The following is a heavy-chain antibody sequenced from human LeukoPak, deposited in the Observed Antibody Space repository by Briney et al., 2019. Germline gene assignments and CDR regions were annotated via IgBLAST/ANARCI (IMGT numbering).Heavy chain of an antibody. V-gene: IGHV3-53*01. CDR3: ARSFSSGWSDY. D-gene: IGHD6-19*01. Sequence: GGSLILSCAASGFSVSNNYMTWVRQAPGKGLEWVSVIYSGGDAYYADSVKGRFTISRDNSKNTLHLAMNNLRVEDTAVYYCARSFSSGWSDYWGQGALVAVAS. CDR2: IYSGGDA. J-gene: IGHJ4*02. CDR1: GFSVSNNY.